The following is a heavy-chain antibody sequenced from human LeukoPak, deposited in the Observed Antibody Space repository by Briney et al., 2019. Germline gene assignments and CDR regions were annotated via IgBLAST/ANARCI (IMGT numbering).Heavy chain of an antibody. V-gene: IGHV3-74*01. Sequence: GGSLRLSCAASGFTFSSYWMHWVRQAPGKGLVWVSRINSDGSSTSYADSVKGRFTISRDSAKNTLHLQMNSLRAEDTAVYYCARGSGSDAFDIWGQGTMVTVSS. CDR2: INSDGSST. CDR1: GFTFSSYW. J-gene: IGHJ3*02. CDR3: ARGSGSDAFDI. D-gene: IGHD2-15*01.